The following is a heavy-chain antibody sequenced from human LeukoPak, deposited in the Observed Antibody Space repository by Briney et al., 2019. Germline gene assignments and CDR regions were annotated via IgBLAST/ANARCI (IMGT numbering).Heavy chain of an antibody. CDR3: ARVNRSPYIVVADYYMDV. Sequence: ASVKVSCKASGYTFTSYGISWVRQAPGQGLEWMGWISAYNGNTNYAQKLQGRVTMTTDTSTSTAYMELRSLRSDDTAVYYCARVNRSPYIVVADYYMDVWGKGTTVTVSS. J-gene: IGHJ6*03. V-gene: IGHV1-18*01. CDR2: ISAYNGNT. D-gene: IGHD2-2*01. CDR1: GYTFTSYG.